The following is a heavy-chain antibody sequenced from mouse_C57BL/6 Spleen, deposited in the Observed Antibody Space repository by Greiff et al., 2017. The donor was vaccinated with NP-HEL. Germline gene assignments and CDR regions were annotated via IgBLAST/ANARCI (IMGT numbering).Heavy chain of an antibody. Sequence: VQLQQSGPGLVKPSQSLSLTCSVTGYSITSGYYWNWIRQFPGNKLEWMGYISYDGSNNYNPSLKNRISITRDTSKNQFFLKLNSVTTEDTATYYCARDWGFAYWGQGTLVTVSA. CDR2: ISYDGSN. J-gene: IGHJ3*01. CDR1: GYSITSGYY. V-gene: IGHV3-6*01. CDR3: ARDWGFAY.